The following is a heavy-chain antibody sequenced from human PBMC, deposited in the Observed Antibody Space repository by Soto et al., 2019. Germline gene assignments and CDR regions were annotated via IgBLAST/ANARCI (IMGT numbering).Heavy chain of an antibody. D-gene: IGHD3-16*02. CDR1: GFTFSSYA. CDR2: ISGSGGST. V-gene: IGHV3-23*01. CDR3: AKAHYDYIWGSYRLDY. Sequence: GGSLRLSCAASGFTFSSYAMSWVRQAPGKGLEWVSAISGSGGSTYYADSVKGRFTISRDNSKNTLYLQMNSRRAEDMAVYYCAKAHYDYIWGSYRLDYWGQGTLVTVSS. J-gene: IGHJ4*02.